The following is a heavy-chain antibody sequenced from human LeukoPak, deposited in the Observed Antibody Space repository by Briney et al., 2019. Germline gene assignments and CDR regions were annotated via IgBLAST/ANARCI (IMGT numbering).Heavy chain of an antibody. CDR3: ARAALGYCSSTSCYVRGYYFDY. V-gene: IGHV1-18*01. CDR1: GYTFTSYG. Sequence: SSVNVSCKASGYTFTSYGISWVRQAPGQGLEWMGWISAYNGNTNYAQKLQGRVTMTTDTSTSTAYMELRSLRSDDTAVYYCARAALGYCSSTSCYVRGYYFDYWGQGTLVTVSS. J-gene: IGHJ4*02. D-gene: IGHD2-2*01. CDR2: ISAYNGNT.